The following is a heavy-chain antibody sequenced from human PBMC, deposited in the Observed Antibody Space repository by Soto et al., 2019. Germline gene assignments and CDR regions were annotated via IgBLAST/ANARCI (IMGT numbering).Heavy chain of an antibody. CDR1: GGTFSSYA. Sequence: ASVKVSCKASGGTFSSYAISWVRQAPGQGLEWMGGIIPIFGTANYAQKFQGRVTITADESTSTAYMELSSLRSEDTAVYYCARTPEHYDILNGYFPAYGMDVWGQGTTVTVSS. CDR2: IIPIFGTA. CDR3: ARTPEHYDILNGYFPAYGMDV. J-gene: IGHJ6*02. V-gene: IGHV1-69*13. D-gene: IGHD3-9*01.